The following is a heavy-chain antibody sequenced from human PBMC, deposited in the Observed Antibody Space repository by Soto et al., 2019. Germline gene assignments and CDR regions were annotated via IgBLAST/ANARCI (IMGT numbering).Heavy chain of an antibody. Sequence: GGSLRLSCAASGFTFSSYAIHWVRQAPCKGLEWVAVISYDGSNKYYADSVKGRFTISRDNSKNTLYLQMNSLRAEDTAVYYCARGQLVIVATIPWCDPWGQGTLVAVSS. CDR1: GFTFSSYA. CDR3: ARGQLVIVATIPWCDP. V-gene: IGHV3-30-3*01. J-gene: IGHJ5*02. CDR2: ISYDGSNK. D-gene: IGHD5-12*01.